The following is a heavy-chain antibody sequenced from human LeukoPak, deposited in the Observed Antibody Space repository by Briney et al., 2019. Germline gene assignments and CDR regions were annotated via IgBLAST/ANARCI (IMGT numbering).Heavy chain of an antibody. J-gene: IGHJ5*02. Sequence: PSETLSLTCPVSGYSISSGYYWGWIRQPPGKGLEWIGSIYHSGNTYYNASLKSRVTISIDTSKNQFSLRLSSVTAADTAVYYCGRQLHGSFPTVVDPWGPGTLVTVFS. D-gene: IGHD1-1*01. V-gene: IGHV4-38-2*01. CDR1: GYSISSGYY. CDR2: IYHSGNT. CDR3: GRQLHGSFPTVVDP.